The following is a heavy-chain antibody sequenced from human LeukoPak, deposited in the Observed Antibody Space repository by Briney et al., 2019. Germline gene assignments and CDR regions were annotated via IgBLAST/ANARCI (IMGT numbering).Heavy chain of an antibody. J-gene: IGHJ4*02. CDR1: GGSISSSSYY. Sequence: PSETLSLTCAVSGGSISSSSYYWVWIRQPPGKGLVWIVSIYYSGSPYYNPSLKRLVTISVYTSKNQISLKLSTVTAADTAVYYCAKQGASGYSYGYPYYVDYWGQGTLVTVSS. V-gene: IGHV4-39*01. CDR3: AKQGASGYSYGYPYYVDY. CDR2: IYYSGSP. D-gene: IGHD5-18*01.